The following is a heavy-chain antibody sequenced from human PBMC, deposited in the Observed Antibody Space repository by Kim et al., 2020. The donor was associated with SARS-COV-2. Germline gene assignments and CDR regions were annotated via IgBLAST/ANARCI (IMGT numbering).Heavy chain of an antibody. J-gene: IGHJ5*02. Sequence: SETLSLTCDVSGGSISSGGYYWSWIRQQPGKGLEWIGYIYYSGTTYYNPSLKSRISISVDTSKNQFSLKLSSVTAADTAVYYCARRGPTVPSWLDPWGQG. CDR2: IYYSGTT. V-gene: IGHV4-31*11. CDR3: ARRGPTVPSWLDP. CDR1: GGSISSGGYY. D-gene: IGHD4-4*01.